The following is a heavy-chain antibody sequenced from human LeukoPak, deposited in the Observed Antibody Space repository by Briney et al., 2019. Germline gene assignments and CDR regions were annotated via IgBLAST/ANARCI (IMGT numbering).Heavy chain of an antibody. D-gene: IGHD3-22*01. CDR3: AKGTVVVITNGYYFDY. Sequence: SGGSLRLSCAASGFTFSSYAMSWVRQAPGKGLEWVSAMSGSGGSTYYADSVKGRFTISRDNSKNTLYLQMNSLRAEETAVYYCAKGTVVVITNGYYFDYWGQGTLVTVSS. V-gene: IGHV3-23*01. CDR2: MSGSGGST. CDR1: GFTFSSYA. J-gene: IGHJ4*02.